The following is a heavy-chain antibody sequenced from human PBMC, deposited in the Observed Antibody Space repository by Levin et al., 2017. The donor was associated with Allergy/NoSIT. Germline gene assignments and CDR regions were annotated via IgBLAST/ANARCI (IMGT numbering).Heavy chain of an antibody. V-gene: IGHV1-8*01. CDR2: MNPNSGNT. Sequence: ASVKVSCKASGYTFTSYDINWVRQATGQGLEWMGWMNPNSGNTGYAQKFQGRVTMTRNTSISTAYMELSSLRSEDTAVYYCARGVAARPRQSNWFDPWGQGTLVTVSS. CDR1: GYTFTSYD. CDR3: ARGVAARPRQSNWFDP. D-gene: IGHD6-6*01. J-gene: IGHJ5*02.